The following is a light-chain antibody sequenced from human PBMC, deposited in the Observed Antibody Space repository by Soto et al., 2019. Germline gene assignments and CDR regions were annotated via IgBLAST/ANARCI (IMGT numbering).Light chain of an antibody. J-gene: IGKJ1*01. Sequence: EIVMTQSPATLSLSPGERATLSCRASQSVSSSYLSWYQQKPGQAPRLLIYGASTRATGIPARFSGSGSGTVFTLTISSLQPEDFAVYYCQQDYNLPWTFGQGTKV. V-gene: IGKV3D-7*01. CDR3: QQDYNLPWT. CDR2: GAS. CDR1: QSVSSSY.